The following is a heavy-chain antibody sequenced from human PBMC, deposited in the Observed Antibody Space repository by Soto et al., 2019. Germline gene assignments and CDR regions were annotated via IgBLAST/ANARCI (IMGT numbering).Heavy chain of an antibody. Sequence: WETLPLTCTVSGVSISSYDWSWILQPPGKGLEWIGYIYYSGSTNYNPSLKSRVTISVDTSKNQFSLKLSSVTAADTAVYYCARHHYGDYTADYWGQGTMVTSP. J-gene: IGHJ4*02. D-gene: IGHD4-17*01. CDR3: ARHHYGDYTADY. CDR1: GVSISSYD. V-gene: IGHV4-59*08. CDR2: IYYSGST.